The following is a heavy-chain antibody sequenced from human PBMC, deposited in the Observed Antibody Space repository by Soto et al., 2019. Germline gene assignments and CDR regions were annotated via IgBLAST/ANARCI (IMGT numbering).Heavy chain of an antibody. Sequence: WESXSLSCSASGFTFINACISWVRHAPGKGLELVGRIKSKTDGGTTDYAAPVKGRFTISRDDSKKTLYLQMNSMKTEETAVYYSNTDLVVVVKGGNWLDPWGQGTLVTVSS. CDR3: NTDLVVVVKGGNWLDP. D-gene: IGHD2-2*01. CDR1: GFTFINAC. CDR2: IKSKTDGGTT. J-gene: IGHJ5*02. V-gene: IGHV3-15*01.